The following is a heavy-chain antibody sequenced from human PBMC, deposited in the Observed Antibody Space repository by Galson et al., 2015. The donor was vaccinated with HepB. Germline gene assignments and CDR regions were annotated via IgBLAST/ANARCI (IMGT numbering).Heavy chain of an antibody. D-gene: IGHD6-13*01. CDR2: IKSKTDGGTT. V-gene: IGHV3-15*01. J-gene: IGHJ6*02. Sequence: SLRLSCAASGFTFSNAWMSWVRQAPGKGLEWVGRIKSKTDGGTTDYAAPVKGRFTISRDDSKNTLYLQMNSLKTEDTAVYYCTTVGFPGIAAAGGNYGMDVWGQGTTVTVSS. CDR1: GFTFSNAW. CDR3: TTVGFPGIAAAGGNYGMDV.